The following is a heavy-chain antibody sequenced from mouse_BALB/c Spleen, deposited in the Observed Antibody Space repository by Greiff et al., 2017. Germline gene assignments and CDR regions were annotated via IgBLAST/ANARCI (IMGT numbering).Heavy chain of an antibody. V-gene: IGHV5-6-5*01. J-gene: IGHJ2*01. Sequence: EVQLQESGGGLVKPGGSLKLSCAASGFTFSSYAMSWVRQTPEKRLEWVASISSGGSTYYPDSVKGRFAISRDNARNILYLQMSSLRSEDTAMYYCAYGNYYFDYWGQGTTLTVSS. CDR2: ISSGGST. D-gene: IGHD2-1*01. CDR1: GFTFSSYA. CDR3: AYGNYYFDY.